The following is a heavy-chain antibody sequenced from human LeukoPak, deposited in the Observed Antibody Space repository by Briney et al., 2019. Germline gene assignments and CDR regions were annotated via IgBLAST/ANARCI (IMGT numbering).Heavy chain of an antibody. CDR3: ARRRSESGDDMTDFDY. CDR1: GYSFTSYW. J-gene: IGHJ4*02. CDR2: IYPGDSDT. D-gene: IGHD5-12*01. Sequence: GESLKISCKGSGYSFTSYWIGWVRQMPGKGLEWRGIIYPGDSDTRYSPSFQGQVIISADKSISTAYLQWSSLEASATAMYYCARRRSESGDDMTDFDYWGQRTLVTVSS. V-gene: IGHV5-51*01.